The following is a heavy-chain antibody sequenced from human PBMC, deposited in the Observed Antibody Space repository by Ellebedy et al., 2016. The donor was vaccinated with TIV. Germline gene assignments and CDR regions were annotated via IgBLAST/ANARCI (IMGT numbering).Heavy chain of an antibody. CDR3: AKGALITEIRGVKDHFDS. CDR2: ISWDSGTI. J-gene: IGHJ4*02. Sequence: SLKISXAASGFTFADYAMHWVRQAPGKGLEWVSGISWDSGTIGYVDSVKGRFTISRDNARNSLHLQMNSLRREDTALYFCAKGALITEIRGVKDHFDSWGQGTLVTVSS. V-gene: IGHV3-9*01. CDR1: GFTFADYA. D-gene: IGHD3-10*01.